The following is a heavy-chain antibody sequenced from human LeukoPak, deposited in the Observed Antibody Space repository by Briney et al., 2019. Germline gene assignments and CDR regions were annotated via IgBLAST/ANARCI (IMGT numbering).Heavy chain of an antibody. CDR1: GRSISSASNY. V-gene: IGHV4-61*02. CDR3: ARGPDSSGYYYDFGGFDY. J-gene: IGHJ4*02. CDR2: IYTSGST. D-gene: IGHD3-22*01. Sequence: SETLSLTCTVAGRSISSASNYWSWLRQPGGRGLEWFGLIYTSGSTNYNPSLKSRFTITVAPAKTQFSLKLSSVTAADTAVYYCARGPDSSGYYYDFGGFDYWGQGTLVTVSS.